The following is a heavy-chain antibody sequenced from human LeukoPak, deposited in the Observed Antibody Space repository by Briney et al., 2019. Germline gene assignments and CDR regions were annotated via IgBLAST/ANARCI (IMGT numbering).Heavy chain of an antibody. CDR3: ASTNYDILTGYPIYYFDY. CDR1: GGTFSSYA. Sequence: ASVKVSCKASGGTFSSYAISWVRQAPGQGLEWMGRIIPIFGTANYAQKFQGRVTITTDESTSTAYMELSSLRSEDTAVCYCASTNYDILTGYPIYYFDYWGQGTLVTVSS. J-gene: IGHJ4*02. CDR2: IIPIFGTA. D-gene: IGHD3-9*01. V-gene: IGHV1-69*05.